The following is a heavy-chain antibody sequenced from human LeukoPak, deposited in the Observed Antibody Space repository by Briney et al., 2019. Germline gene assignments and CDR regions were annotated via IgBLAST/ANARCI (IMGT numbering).Heavy chain of an antibody. CDR3: AKGKQGPFDP. CDR1: GFTFSSYG. Sequence: PGGSLRLSCAASGFTFSSYGVHWVRQAPGKGLEWVAVISYDGSNKYYADSVKGRFTISRDNSKNTLYLQMNSLRAEDTAVYYCAKGKQGPFDPWGQGTLVTVSS. CDR2: ISYDGSNK. V-gene: IGHV3-30*18. J-gene: IGHJ5*02.